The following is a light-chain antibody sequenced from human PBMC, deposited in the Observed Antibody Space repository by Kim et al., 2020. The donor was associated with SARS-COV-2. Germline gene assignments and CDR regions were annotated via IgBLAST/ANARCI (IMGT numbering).Light chain of an antibody. CDR1: QSVRNN. J-gene: IGKJ2*01. CDR3: QQYNSWYT. V-gene: IGKV3-15*01. CDR2: GAS. Sequence: LSVSPGERATLSCRASQSVRNNLAWDQQKLGQAPRLLVYGASSRATGIPARFSGSGFGTDFTLTISSLQSEDFAVCYCQQYNSWYTFGQGTKLEI.